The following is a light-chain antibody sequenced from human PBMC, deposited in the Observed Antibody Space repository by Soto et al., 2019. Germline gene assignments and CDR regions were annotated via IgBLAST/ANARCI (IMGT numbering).Light chain of an antibody. J-gene: IGKJ1*01. CDR3: RQFGSSLST. V-gene: IGKV3-20*01. Sequence: IVLTQSPATLSLSPGERATLSCRASQSVSSYLAWYQQKPGQAPRLLIYATSSRATDIPDRFIGYGSGTDFTLTISGLEPEDFAVYYCRQFGSSLSTFGQGTKVDIK. CDR2: ATS. CDR1: QSVSSY.